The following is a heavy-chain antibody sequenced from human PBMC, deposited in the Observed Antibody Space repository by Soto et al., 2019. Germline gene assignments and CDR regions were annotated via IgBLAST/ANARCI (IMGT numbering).Heavy chain of an antibody. CDR3: ARPRRGSRNYYGMDV. Sequence: GESLKISCKGSGYSFTSYWIGWVRQMPGKGLEWMGIIYPGDSDTRYSPSFQGQVTISADKSISAAYLQWNSLKASDTAMYYCARPRRGSRNYYGMDVWGQGTTVTVSS. J-gene: IGHJ6*02. CDR1: GYSFTSYW. D-gene: IGHD6-13*01. CDR2: IYPGDSDT. V-gene: IGHV5-51*01.